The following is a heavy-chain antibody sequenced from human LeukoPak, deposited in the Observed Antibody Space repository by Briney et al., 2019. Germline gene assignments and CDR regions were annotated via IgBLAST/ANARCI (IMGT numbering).Heavy chain of an antibody. Sequence: SQTLSLTCTVSGGSISSGGYYWSWIRQPPGKGLEWIGYIYHSGSTYYNPSLKSRVTISVDRSKNQFSLKLSSVTAADTAVYYCARVPTYYYDSSGSIYFDYWAREPWSPSPQ. J-gene: IGHJ4*02. V-gene: IGHV4-30-2*01. D-gene: IGHD3-22*01. CDR1: GGSISSGGYY. CDR3: ARVPTYYYDSSGSIYFDY. CDR2: IYHSGST.